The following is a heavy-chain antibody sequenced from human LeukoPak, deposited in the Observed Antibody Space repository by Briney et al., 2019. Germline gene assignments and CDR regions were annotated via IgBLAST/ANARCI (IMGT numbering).Heavy chain of an antibody. D-gene: IGHD3/OR15-3a*01. CDR1: GVSISSSNSY. CDR3: ARQTGSGLFTLP. Sequence: SETLSLTCTVSGVSISSSNSYWGWIRQPPGKGLEWIGSIYYTGNTYYNASLKSRVTISIDTSKNQISLRLTSVTAADTAMYYCARQTGSGLFTLPGGQGTLVTVSS. CDR2: IYYTGNT. V-gene: IGHV4-39*01. J-gene: IGHJ4*02.